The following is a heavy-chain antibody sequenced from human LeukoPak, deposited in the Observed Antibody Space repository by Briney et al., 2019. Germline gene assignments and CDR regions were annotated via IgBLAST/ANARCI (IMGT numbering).Heavy chain of an antibody. CDR1: GGSISSGDYY. Sequence: SETLSLTCTVSGGSISSGDYYWSWIRQPPGKGLEWIGEINHSGSTNYNPSLKSRVTISVDTSKNQFSLKLSSVTAADTAVYYCARVGTIFGVVILNWFDPWGQGTLVTVSS. V-gene: IGHV4-39*07. J-gene: IGHJ5*02. CDR3: ARVGTIFGVVILNWFDP. CDR2: INHSGST. D-gene: IGHD3-3*01.